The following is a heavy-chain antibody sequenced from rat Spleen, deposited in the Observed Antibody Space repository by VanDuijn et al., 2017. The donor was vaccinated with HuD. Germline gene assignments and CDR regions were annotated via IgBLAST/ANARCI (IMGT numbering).Heavy chain of an antibody. CDR1: GFTFNNYG. J-gene: IGHJ2*01. CDR2: ISYDGYIT. Sequence: EVQLVESGGGLVQPGRSLKLSCAASGFTFNNYGMAWVRQAPTKGLEWVAIISYDGYITYYRDSVKGRFTISKDNAKSTLYLQMDSLRSEDTATYYYARQCDYWGQGVMVTVSS. V-gene: IGHV5-29*01. CDR3: ARQCDY.